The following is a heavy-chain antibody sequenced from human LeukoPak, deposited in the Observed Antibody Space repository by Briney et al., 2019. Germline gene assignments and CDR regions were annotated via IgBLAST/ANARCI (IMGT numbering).Heavy chain of an antibody. J-gene: IGHJ4*02. V-gene: IGHV4-4*07. CDR2: IYTSGST. Sequence: SETLSLTCTVSGGSISSYYWSWIRQPAGKGLEWIGRIYTSGSTNYNPSLKSRVTLSVDPSKNQFSLKLSSVTAADTAVYYCARSPGRYGDFDYWGQGTLVTVSS. D-gene: IGHD4-17*01. CDR3: ARSPGRYGDFDY. CDR1: GGSISSYY.